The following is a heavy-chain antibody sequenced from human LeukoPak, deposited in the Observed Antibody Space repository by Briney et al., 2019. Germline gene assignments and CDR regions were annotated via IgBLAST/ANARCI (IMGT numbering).Heavy chain of an antibody. V-gene: IGHV3-11*04. CDR1: GFTFRDYY. CDR2: ISSSDNTK. D-gene: IGHD3-10*01. CDR3: ARNHYGSGSYYTTQYYYYMDV. Sequence: MSGGSLRLSCAVSGFTFRDYYMTWIRQAPGKGLEWVSYISSSDNTKYYADSVKGRFTISRDNAKNSLYLQMNSLRAEDTAVYYCARNHYGSGSYYTTQYYYYMDVWGKGTTVTISS. J-gene: IGHJ6*03.